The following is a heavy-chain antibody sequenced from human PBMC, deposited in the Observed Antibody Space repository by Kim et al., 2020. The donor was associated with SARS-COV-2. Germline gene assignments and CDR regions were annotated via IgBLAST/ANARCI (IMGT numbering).Heavy chain of an antibody. Sequence: GGSLRLSCAASGFTFSSYSMNWVRQAPGKGLEWVSSISSSSSYIYYADSVKGRFTISRDNAKNSLYLQMNSLRAEDTAVYYCARNGRYCSSTSCGPRVDAFDIWGQGTMVTVSS. J-gene: IGHJ3*02. D-gene: IGHD2-2*01. CDR1: GFTFSSYS. CDR2: ISSSSSYI. V-gene: IGHV3-21*01. CDR3: ARNGRYCSSTSCGPRVDAFDI.